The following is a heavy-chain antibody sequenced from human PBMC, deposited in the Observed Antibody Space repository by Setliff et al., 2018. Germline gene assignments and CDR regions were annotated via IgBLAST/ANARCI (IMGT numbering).Heavy chain of an antibody. Sequence: SETLSLTCTVSGGSISSGSYYWSWIRQPAGSGLEWIGHIYTSGSTNYNPSLKSRVTISVDTSKNQFSLKLNSVTAADTAVYYCARDDYYGSGSPLDFWGQGTEVTVSS. CDR3: ARDDYYGSGSPLDF. CDR1: GGSISSGSYY. V-gene: IGHV4-61*09. CDR2: IYTSGST. J-gene: IGHJ4*02. D-gene: IGHD3-10*01.